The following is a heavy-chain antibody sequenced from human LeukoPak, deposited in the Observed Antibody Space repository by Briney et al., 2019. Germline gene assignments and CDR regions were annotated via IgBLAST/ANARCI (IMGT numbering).Heavy chain of an antibody. V-gene: IGHV3-9*01. J-gene: IGHJ6*03. D-gene: IGHD2-2*01. CDR2: ISWNSGSI. CDR3: AKDKFPAGYYYMDV. CDR1: GFTFDDYA. Sequence: GGSLRLSCAASGFTFDDYAMHWVRQAPGKGLEWVSGISWNSGSIGYADSVKGRFTISRDNAKNSLYLQMNSLRAEDTALYYCAKDKFPAGYYYMDVWGKGTTVTVSS.